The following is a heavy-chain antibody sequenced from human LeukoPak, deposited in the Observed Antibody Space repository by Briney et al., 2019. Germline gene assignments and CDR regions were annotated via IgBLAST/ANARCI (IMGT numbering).Heavy chain of an antibody. Sequence: PPGGSLRLSCAASGFTFSNYVMSWVRQAPGKGLEWVSGISGGAGSTHYADSVKGRFTISRDDSKNTLYLQMNSLGAEDTAVYYCAKSPVGMIVAEYYFDYWGQGTLVTVSS. CDR2: ISGGAGST. CDR3: AKSPVGMIVAEYYFDY. D-gene: IGHD2-21*01. CDR1: GFTFSNYV. V-gene: IGHV3-23*01. J-gene: IGHJ4*02.